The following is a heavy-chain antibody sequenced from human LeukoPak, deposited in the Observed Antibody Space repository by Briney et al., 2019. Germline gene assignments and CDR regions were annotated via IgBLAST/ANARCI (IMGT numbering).Heavy chain of an antibody. V-gene: IGHV1-69*13. CDR2: IIPIFGTA. CDR3: ARGVRGPTGYYMDV. Sequence: ASVKVSCKASRGTFSSYAINWVRQAPGQGLEWMGGIIPIFGTANYAQKFQGRVTITVDESTSTAYMELSSLRSEDTAVYYCARGVRGPTGYYMDVWGKGTTVTISS. D-gene: IGHD3-10*01. J-gene: IGHJ6*03. CDR1: RGTFSSYA.